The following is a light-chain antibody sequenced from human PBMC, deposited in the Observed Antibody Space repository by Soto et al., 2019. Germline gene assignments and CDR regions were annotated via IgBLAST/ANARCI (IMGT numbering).Light chain of an antibody. CDR1: QSVSSSY. V-gene: IGKV3D-7*01. Sequence: PGERVTLSCRASQSVSSSYLTWYQQKPGQAPRLLIYGASTRATGIPARFSGSGSGTDFTLTISSLQPEDFAVYYCQQDYNLPFLGPGTRLEIK. CDR2: GAS. J-gene: IGKJ5*01. CDR3: QQDYNLPF.